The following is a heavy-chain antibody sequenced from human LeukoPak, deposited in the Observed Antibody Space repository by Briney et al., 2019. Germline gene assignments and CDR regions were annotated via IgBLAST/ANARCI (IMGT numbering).Heavy chain of an antibody. Sequence: PGRSLRLSCAASGFTFSSYGMHWVRQAPGKGLEWVANIKQDGSEKYYVDSVKGRFTISRDNAKNSLYLQMNSLRAEDTAVYYCARDLRYSGYDYRDFDYWGQGTLVTVSS. D-gene: IGHD5-12*01. CDR1: GFTFSSYG. V-gene: IGHV3-7*01. CDR2: IKQDGSEK. J-gene: IGHJ4*02. CDR3: ARDLRYSGYDYRDFDY.